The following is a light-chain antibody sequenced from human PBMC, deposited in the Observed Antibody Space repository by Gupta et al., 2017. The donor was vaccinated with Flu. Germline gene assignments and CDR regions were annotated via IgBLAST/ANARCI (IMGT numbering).Light chain of an antibody. V-gene: IGLV1-51*01. CDR1: TSNIGTKG. J-gene: IGLJ2*01. CDR2: DND. CDR3: GTSDTSRNAVV. Sequence: HSVLTPPPSISAAPGQRVTISCSGSTSNIGTKGVSWYQQLPGTAPRLLIYDNDKRPSGIPDRISGSKSGTSATLDITGLQTGDEADYYCGTSDTSRNAVVFGGGTKVTVL.